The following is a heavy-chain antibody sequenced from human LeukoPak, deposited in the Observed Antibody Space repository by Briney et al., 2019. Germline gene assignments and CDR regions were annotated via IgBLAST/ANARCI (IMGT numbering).Heavy chain of an antibody. D-gene: IGHD2-8*01. CDR3: ARNSNGMSN. V-gene: IGHV3-74*01. CDR2: INSDGRST. Sequence: PGGSLRLSCVASGFTFTNYGMLWVRHAPGKGLVWVSYINSDGRSTTYADSVKGRFTISRDNAKNTLYLQMSSLRAEDTAMYYCARNSNGMSNWGQGTLVIVSS. J-gene: IGHJ4*02. CDR1: GFTFTNYG.